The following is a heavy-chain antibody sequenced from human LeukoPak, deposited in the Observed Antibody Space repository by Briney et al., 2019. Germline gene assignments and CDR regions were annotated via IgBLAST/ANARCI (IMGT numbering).Heavy chain of an antibody. D-gene: IGHD2-15*01. CDR2: ISSSSSYI. Sequence: PGGSLRLSCAASGFTFSSYSMNWVRQAPGKGLEWVSSISSSSSYIYYADSVKGRFTISRDNAKNSLYLQMNSLRAEDTAVYYCARGVVAATMNAFDYWGQGTLVTVSS. J-gene: IGHJ4*02. CDR3: ARGVVAATMNAFDY. CDR1: GFTFSSYS. V-gene: IGHV3-21*01.